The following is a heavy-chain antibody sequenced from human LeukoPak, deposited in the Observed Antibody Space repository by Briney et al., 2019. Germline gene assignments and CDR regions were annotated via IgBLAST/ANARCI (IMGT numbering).Heavy chain of an antibody. Sequence: GGSLRLSCAASGFNFNIYAMTWVRQAPGKGLEWVALIWFDGSNKHYADSVKGRFTISRDNSKNTMYLQMDSLRAEDTAVYYCARVVSYYGSSYRLLDLWGRGTLVTVSS. V-gene: IGHV3-33*08. J-gene: IGHJ2*01. CDR2: IWFDGSNK. CDR3: ARVVSYYGSSYRLLDL. D-gene: IGHD3-10*01. CDR1: GFNFNIYA.